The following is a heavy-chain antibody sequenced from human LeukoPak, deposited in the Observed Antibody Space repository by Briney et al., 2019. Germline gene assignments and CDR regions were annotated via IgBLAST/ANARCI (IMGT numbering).Heavy chain of an antibody. J-gene: IGHJ6*03. CDR2: IYYSGST. Sequence: PSETLSLTCTVSGGSISSYYWSWIRQPPGKGLEWIGYIYYSGSTNYNPSLKSRVTISVDTSKNQFSLKLSSVTAADTAVYYCARSYYYGSGSYPSYYYYYYMDVWVKGTTVTVSS. V-gene: IGHV4-59*01. CDR3: ARSYYYGSGSYPSYYYYYYMDV. D-gene: IGHD3-10*01. CDR1: GGSISSYY.